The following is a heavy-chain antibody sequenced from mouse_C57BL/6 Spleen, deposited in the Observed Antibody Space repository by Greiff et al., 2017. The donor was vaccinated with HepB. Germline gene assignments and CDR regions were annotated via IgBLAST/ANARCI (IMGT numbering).Heavy chain of an antibody. CDR1: GYAFSSSW. CDR3: ARWSLEGFAY. CDR2: IYPGDGDT. V-gene: IGHV1-82*01. J-gene: IGHJ3*01. Sequence: QVQLQQSGPELVKPGASVKISCKASGYAFSSSWMNWVKQRPGKGLEWIGRIYPGDGDTNYNGKFKGKATLTADKSSSTAYMQLSSLTSEDSAVYFCARWSLEGFAYWGQGTLVTVSA.